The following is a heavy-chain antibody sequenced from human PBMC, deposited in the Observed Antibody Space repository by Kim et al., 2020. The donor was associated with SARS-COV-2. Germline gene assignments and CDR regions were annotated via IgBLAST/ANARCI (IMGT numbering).Heavy chain of an antibody. CDR3: ARWSFTMIVVVTTWWNEREHNAFDI. D-gene: IGHD3-22*01. J-gene: IGHJ3*02. Sequence: SETLSLTCTVSGGSISSSSYYWGWIRQPPGKGLEWIGSIYYSGSTYYNPSLKSRVTISVDTSKNQFSLKLSSVTAADTAVYYCARWSFTMIVVVTTWWNEREHNAFDIWGQGTMVTVSS. V-gene: IGHV4-39*01. CDR1: GGSISSSSYY. CDR2: IYYSGST.